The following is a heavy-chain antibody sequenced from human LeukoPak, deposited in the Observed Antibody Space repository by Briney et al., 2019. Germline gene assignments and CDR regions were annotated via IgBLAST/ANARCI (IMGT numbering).Heavy chain of an antibody. J-gene: IGHJ4*02. CDR3: AKVSGSYDFDY. CDR2: IYHSGRT. D-gene: IGHD1-26*01. CDR1: SGSISSTSW. Sequence: SETLSLTCAVSSGSISSTSWYSWVRQPPGKGLEWIGEIYHSGRTNYKASLKSRVTISLDKSKNQFSLKLTSVTAADTAVYYCAKVSGSYDFDYWGQGTLVTVSS. V-gene: IGHV4-4*02.